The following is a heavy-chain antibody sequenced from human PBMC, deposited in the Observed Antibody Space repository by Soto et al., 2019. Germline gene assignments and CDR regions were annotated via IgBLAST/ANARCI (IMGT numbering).Heavy chain of an antibody. CDR3: ARKENSNNDWYFDL. J-gene: IGHJ2*01. Sequence: ASVKVSCKASGGTFSSYAISWVRQAPGQGLEWMGGIIPIFGTANYAQKFQGRVTITADESTSTAYMELSSLRSEDTAVYYCARKENSNNDWYFDLWGRGPLVTVSS. CDR2: IIPIFGTA. CDR1: GGTFSSYA. V-gene: IGHV1-69*13. D-gene: IGHD1-1*01.